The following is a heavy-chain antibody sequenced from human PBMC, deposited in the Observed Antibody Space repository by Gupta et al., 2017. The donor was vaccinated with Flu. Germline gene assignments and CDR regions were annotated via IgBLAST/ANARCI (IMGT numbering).Heavy chain of an antibody. CDR2: IWYDGSNK. J-gene: IGHJ4*02. D-gene: IGHD3-10*01. V-gene: IGHV3-33*01. CDR1: GVTFSSYG. Sequence: QVQLVESGGGVVQPGRSLRLSCAASGVTFSSYGMHWVRQAPGKGLEWVAVIWYDGSNKYYADSVKGRFTISRDNSKNTLYLQMNSLRAEDTAVYYCARGSGSGSWYFDYWGQGTLVTVSS. CDR3: ARGSGSGSWYFDY.